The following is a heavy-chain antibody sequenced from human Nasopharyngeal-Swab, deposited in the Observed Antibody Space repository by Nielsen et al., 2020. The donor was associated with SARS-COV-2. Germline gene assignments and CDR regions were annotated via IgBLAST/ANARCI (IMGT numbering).Heavy chain of an antibody. CDR3: AKLIAVTGTDDY. J-gene: IGHJ4*02. CDR2: ISGSGGST. Sequence: VRQAPGKGLEWVSAISGSGGSTYYADSVKGRFTISRDNSKNTLYLQMNSLRAEDTAVYYCAKLIAVTGTDDYWGQGTLVTVSS. V-gene: IGHV3-23*01. D-gene: IGHD6-19*01.